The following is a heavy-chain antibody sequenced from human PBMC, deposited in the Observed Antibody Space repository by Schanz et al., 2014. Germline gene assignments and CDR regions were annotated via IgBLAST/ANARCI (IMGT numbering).Heavy chain of an antibody. V-gene: IGHV1-3*04. CDR1: EYSFTSYS. CDR2: INTGSGDT. D-gene: IGHD4-17*01. J-gene: IGHJ4*02. Sequence: QVHLVQSGAEVKRPGASVKVSCKASEYSFTSYSMHWVRQAPGQRLEWMGWINTGSGDTKYSQNFQGRVTITRDTSASTAYMELSSLRSEDAAVYSYARGIGCYGASNYLDYWGQGTLVTVSS. CDR3: ARGIGCYGASNYLDY.